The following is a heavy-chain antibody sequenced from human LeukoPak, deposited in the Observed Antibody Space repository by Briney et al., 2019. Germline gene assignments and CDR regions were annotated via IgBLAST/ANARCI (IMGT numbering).Heavy chain of an antibody. V-gene: IGHV3-23*01. Sequence: GGTLRLSCVASGFTFSNYGMNWVRQAPGKGLEWVSGIVGSGVTTYYADSVKGRFTISRDNSKNTLYLHMNGLGVEDTAIYYCARDERWIQFNYWGQGTLVTVSS. D-gene: IGHD5-18*01. CDR1: GFTFSNYG. J-gene: IGHJ4*02. CDR3: ARDERWIQFNY. CDR2: IVGSGVTT.